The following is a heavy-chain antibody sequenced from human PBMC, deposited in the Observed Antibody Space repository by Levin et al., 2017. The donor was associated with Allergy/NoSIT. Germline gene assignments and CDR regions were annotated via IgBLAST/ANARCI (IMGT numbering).Heavy chain of an antibody. CDR3: ARPVRRYSNSWHPFDM. V-gene: IGHV3-30-3*01. D-gene: IGHD6-13*01. CDR1: GFTLSTYA. Sequence: HPGGSLRLSCAVSGFTLSTYAVHWVRQAPGEGLEWVAYMSYDGSNKYYADSVRGRFSVSRDTSKNTLYLQMSSLRDEDTAVYYCARPVRRYSNSWHPFDMWGQGTMVTVSS. CDR2: MSYDGSNK. J-gene: IGHJ3*02.